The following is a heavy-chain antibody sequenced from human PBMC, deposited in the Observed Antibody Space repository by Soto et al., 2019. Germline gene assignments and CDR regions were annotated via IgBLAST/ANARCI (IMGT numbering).Heavy chain of an antibody. CDR3: ARDRRAARRYVSYYGMDV. CDR1: GGTFSSYA. Sequence: QVQLVQSGAEVKKPGSSVKVSCKASGGTFSSYAISWVRQAPGQGLEWMGGIIPIFGTANYAQKFQGRVTTTADESTSTAYMELSSLRSEDTAVYYCARDRRAARRYVSYYGMDVWGQGTTVTVSS. J-gene: IGHJ6*02. D-gene: IGHD6-6*01. V-gene: IGHV1-69*01. CDR2: IIPIFGTA.